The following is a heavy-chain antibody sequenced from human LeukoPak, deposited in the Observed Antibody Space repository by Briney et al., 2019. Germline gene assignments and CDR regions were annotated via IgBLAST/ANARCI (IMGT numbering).Heavy chain of an antibody. V-gene: IGHV3-23*01. CDR3: ARGWTAPPDY. J-gene: IGHJ4*02. D-gene: IGHD3/OR15-3a*01. CDR1: GFTFSSYA. Sequence: GGSLRLSCAASGFTFSSYAMSWVRQAPGKGLEWVSAISGSGGSTYYADSVKGRFTISRDNAKNSLYLQMNSLRAEDTAVYYCARGWTAPPDYWGQGTLATVSS. CDR2: ISGSGGST.